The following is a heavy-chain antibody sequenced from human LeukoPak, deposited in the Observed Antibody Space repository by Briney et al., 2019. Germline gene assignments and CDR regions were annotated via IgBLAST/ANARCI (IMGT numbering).Heavy chain of an antibody. CDR2: ISWNSGSI. D-gene: IGHD6-6*01. CDR3: AKDISSYYYYGMDV. J-gene: IGHJ6*02. Sequence: GGSLRLSCAASGFTFDVYAMHWVRQAPGKGLEWVSGISWNSGSIGYAYSVKGRFTISRDNAKNSLYLQMNSLRAEDTALYYCAKDISSYYYYGMDVWGQGTTVTVSS. V-gene: IGHV3-9*01. CDR1: GFTFDVYA.